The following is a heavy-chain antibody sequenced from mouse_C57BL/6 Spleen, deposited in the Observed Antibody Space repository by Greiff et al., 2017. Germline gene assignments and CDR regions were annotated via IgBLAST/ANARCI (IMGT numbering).Heavy chain of an antibody. J-gene: IGHJ3*01. D-gene: IGHD2-2*01. CDR1: GFTFSDYG. CDR3: ARGGLPDGPQFAY. V-gene: IGHV5-17*01. CDR2: ISSGSSTI. Sequence: EVMLVESGGGLVKPGASLKLSCAASGFTFSDYGMHWVRQAPEKGLKWVAYISSGSSTIYYADTVKGRFTISVDNAKNTRFLQMTSLRAEDTAMYYCARGGLPDGPQFAYWGQGTLVTVSA.